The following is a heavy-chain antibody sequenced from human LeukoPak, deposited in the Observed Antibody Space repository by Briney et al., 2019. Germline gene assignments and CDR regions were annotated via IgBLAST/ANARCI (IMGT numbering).Heavy chain of an antibody. D-gene: IGHD2-21*02. CDR3: TREGPTATSIDY. CDR1: GGSVSSGSYY. J-gene: IGHJ4*02. CDR2: IYYSGNT. Sequence: SETLSLTCTVSGGSVSSGSYYWSWIRQPPGKGLEWLGYIYYSGNTNYNPSLKSRITISLDTSRNQFSLKLSSVTAADTAIYYCTREGPTATSIDYWGQGTLVTVSS. V-gene: IGHV4-61*01.